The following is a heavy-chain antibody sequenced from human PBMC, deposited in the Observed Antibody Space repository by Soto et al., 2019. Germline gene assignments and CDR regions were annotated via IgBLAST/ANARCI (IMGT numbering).Heavy chain of an antibody. CDR1: GGYVTSGLW. D-gene: IGHD6-19*01. Sequence: QVQLQESGPGLVKPSETLSLTCAVSGGYVTSGLWWTWVRQSPGKGLEWVAAICDNGNAVASRYTPSLEGRVTISFDSPNNRVSLKMMSVTAADTAMYYCARGGDISGRGGGLSWYDPWGQGILVTVSS. V-gene: IGHV4-4*02. CDR2: ICDNGNAVAS. CDR3: ARGGDISGRGGGLSWYDP. J-gene: IGHJ5*02.